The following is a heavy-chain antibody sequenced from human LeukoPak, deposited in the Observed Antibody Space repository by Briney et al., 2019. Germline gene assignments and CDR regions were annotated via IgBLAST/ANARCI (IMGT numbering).Heavy chain of an antibody. V-gene: IGHV3-23*01. CDR2: FIGSGGST. CDR1: GFTFSSYA. J-gene: IGHJ4*02. CDR3: VTQYFDF. Sequence: GGPLRLPCAASGFTFSSYAMSWVRKSPGKGLECITGFIGSGGSTYYPDSVKGQFTISRDNSKNTLYLQMNSLRAEDTAVYYCVTQYFDFWGQGTLVTVSS.